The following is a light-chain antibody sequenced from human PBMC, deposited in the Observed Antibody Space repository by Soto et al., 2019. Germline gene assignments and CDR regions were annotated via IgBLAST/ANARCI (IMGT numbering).Light chain of an antibody. V-gene: IGKV3-20*01. CDR3: QQYAGSLWT. J-gene: IGKJ1*01. Sequence: DIVLTQSPGTLSLSPGERATLSCRASQSVSANYLAWYQQKPGQAPRLLIYGASSRATGIPDRFSGSGSGTDFTLTIRRLEPEDFAVYYCQQYAGSLWTFGQGTKVDIK. CDR1: QSVSANY. CDR2: GAS.